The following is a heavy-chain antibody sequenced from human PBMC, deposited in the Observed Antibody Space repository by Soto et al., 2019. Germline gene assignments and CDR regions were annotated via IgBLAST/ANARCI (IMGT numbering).Heavy chain of an antibody. D-gene: IGHD6-13*01. Sequence: QVQLVQSGAEVKKPGSSVKVSCKASGGTFSSYAISWVRQAPGEGLEWMGGIIPIFGTANYPQKFQGRVRITADESTSTASMELSSLRSEDTAVYYCARDLRHSSSWKYYYYYGMDVWGQGTTVTVSS. CDR1: GGTFSSYA. CDR3: ARDLRHSSSWKYYYYYGMDV. J-gene: IGHJ6*02. V-gene: IGHV1-69*01. CDR2: IIPIFGTA.